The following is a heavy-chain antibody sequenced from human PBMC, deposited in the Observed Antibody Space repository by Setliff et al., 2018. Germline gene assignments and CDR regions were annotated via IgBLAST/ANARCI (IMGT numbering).Heavy chain of an antibody. CDR1: GGKYA. CDR3: ARDRSFCRGASCYTLAY. J-gene: IGHJ4*02. V-gene: IGHV1-69*13. CDR2: IIPVYGKP. Sequence: SVKVSCKGSGGKYAVGWVRQAPGQGLEWMGGIIPVYGKPNYAQKFRGRVTITADESTDTVYMELSSLRSDDTAVYYCARDRSFCRGASCYTLAYWGQGALVTVSS. D-gene: IGHD2-15*01.